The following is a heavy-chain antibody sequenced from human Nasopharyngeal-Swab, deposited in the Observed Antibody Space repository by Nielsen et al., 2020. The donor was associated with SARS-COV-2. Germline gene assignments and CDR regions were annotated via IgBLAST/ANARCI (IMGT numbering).Heavy chain of an antibody. CDR3: ATDSVHHYGDYGWFDP. Sequence: SETLSLTCTVSGGSISSYYWSWIRQLPGKGLEWIGYIYYSGSTNYNPSLKSPVTISVDTSKNQFSLKLTSVTAADTAIYYCATDSVHHYGDYGWFDPWGQGALVTVSS. V-gene: IGHV4-59*13. CDR2: IYYSGST. CDR1: GGSISSYY. J-gene: IGHJ5*02. D-gene: IGHD4-17*01.